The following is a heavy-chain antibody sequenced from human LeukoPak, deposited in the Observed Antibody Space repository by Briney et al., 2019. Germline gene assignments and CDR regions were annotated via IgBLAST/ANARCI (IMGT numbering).Heavy chain of an antibody. J-gene: IGHJ4*02. CDR2: IYPDDSDT. D-gene: IGHD2-15*01. V-gene: IGHV5-51*01. Sequence: GESLKISCKGSGYRFTSYWIAWVRQMPGKGLEWMGIIYPDDSDTRYSPSFQGQATMSADKSISTAYLQWSSLKASDTAMYYCAGLPYCSGGSCSHFDYRGQGTLVTVSS. CDR3: AGLPYCSGGSCSHFDY. CDR1: GYRFTSYW.